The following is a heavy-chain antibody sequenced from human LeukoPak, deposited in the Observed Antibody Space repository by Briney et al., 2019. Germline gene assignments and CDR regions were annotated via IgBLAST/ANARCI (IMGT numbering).Heavy chain of an antibody. CDR3: ARGVLSYDSSGYSYYFDY. V-gene: IGHV3-66*01. CDR2: IYSGGST. J-gene: IGHJ4*02. Sequence: GGSLRLSCAASGFTVSSNYMSWVRQAPGKGLEWVSVIYSGGSTYYADSVKGRFTISRDNSKNTLYLQMNSLRAEGTAVYYCARGVLSYDSSGYSYYFDYWGQGTLVTVSS. CDR1: GFTVSSNY. D-gene: IGHD3-22*01.